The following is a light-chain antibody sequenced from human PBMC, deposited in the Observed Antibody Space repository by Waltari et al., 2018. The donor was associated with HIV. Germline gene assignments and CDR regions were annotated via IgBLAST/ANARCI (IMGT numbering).Light chain of an antibody. J-gene: IGLJ3*02. CDR2: NTD. CDR3: ALYMGSGVWV. Sequence: QTVVTQEPSFSVSPGATVTLTCGLRPGSVSTTYSPSWYQQTPGQAPRTLIYNTDTRSSGVPDRCSGSIVGDKAVLTITGAQADDECDYYCALYMGSGVWVFGGGTTLTVL. V-gene: IGLV8-61*01. CDR1: PGSVSTTYS.